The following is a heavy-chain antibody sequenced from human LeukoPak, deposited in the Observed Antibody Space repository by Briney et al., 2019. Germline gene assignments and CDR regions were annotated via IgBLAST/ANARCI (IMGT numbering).Heavy chain of an antibody. D-gene: IGHD5-24*01. CDR3: ARGGEMATIFPLDY. V-gene: IGHV3-64*01. Sequence: GGSLRLSCAASGFTFSSYAMHWVRQAPGKGLEYVSAISSNGGSTYYANSVKGRFTISRDNSKNTLYLQMGSLRAEDMAVYYCARGGEMATIFPLDYWGQGTLVTVSS. CDR2: ISSNGGST. CDR1: GFTFSSYA. J-gene: IGHJ4*02.